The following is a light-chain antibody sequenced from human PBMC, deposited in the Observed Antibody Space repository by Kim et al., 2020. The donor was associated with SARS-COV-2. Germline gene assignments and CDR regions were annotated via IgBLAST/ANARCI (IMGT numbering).Light chain of an antibody. CDR1: SSDIGDYNY. CDR3: SSYTGITTFVI. J-gene: IGLJ2*01. Sequence: QSVLTQPASVSGSPGQSITFSCTGTSSDIGDYNYVSWYQQHPGKAPKLIIYDVSSRPSGVSTRFSGSKSGNTASLTISGLQAEDEADYYCSSYTGITTFVIFGGGTQLTVL. CDR2: DVS. V-gene: IGLV2-14*03.